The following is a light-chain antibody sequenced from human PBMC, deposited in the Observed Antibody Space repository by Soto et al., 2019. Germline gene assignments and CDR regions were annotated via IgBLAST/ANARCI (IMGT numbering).Light chain of an antibody. J-gene: IGLJ3*02. CDR3: LLYYNGAWV. V-gene: IGLV7-43*01. CDR1: TGAVTSTYY. Sequence: QAVVTQEPSLTVSLGGTVTLTCASSTGAVTSTYYPNWFQQKPGQAPRALIYLTSNKHSWTPARFSGSLLGGKAALTLSGVQPEDEAEYYCLLYYNGAWVFGGGTKLTVL. CDR2: LTS.